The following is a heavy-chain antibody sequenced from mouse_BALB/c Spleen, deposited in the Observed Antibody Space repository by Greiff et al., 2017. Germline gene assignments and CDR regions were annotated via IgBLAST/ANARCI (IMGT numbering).Heavy chain of an antibody. CDR1: GDSITSGY. Sequence: VKVVESGPSLVKPSQTLSLTCSVTGDSITSGYWNWLRKFPGNKLEYMGYISYSGSTYYNPSLKSRISITRDTSKNQYYLQLNSVTTEDTATYYCARFYGSSLWYFDVWGAGTTVTVSS. V-gene: IGHV3-8*02. J-gene: IGHJ1*01. CDR3: ARFYGSSLWYFDV. CDR2: ISYSGST. D-gene: IGHD1-1*01.